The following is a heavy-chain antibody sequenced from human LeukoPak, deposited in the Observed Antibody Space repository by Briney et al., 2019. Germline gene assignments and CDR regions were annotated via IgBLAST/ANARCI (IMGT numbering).Heavy chain of an antibody. V-gene: IGHV1-69*04. Sequence: SVKVSCKASGGTFSSYAISWVRQAPGQGLGWVGRIIPILGIANYAQKFQGRVTITADKSTSTAYMELSSLRSEDTAVYYCARDSKYISGWFVYWGQGTLVTVSS. CDR3: ARDSKYISGWFVY. D-gene: IGHD1-26*01. CDR1: GGTFSSYA. CDR2: IIPILGIA. J-gene: IGHJ5*01.